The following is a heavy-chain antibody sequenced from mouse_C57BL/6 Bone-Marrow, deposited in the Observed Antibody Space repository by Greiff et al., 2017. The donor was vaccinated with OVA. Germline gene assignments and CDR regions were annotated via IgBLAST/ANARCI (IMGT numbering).Heavy chain of an antibody. CDR3: ARWVYYGTWFAY. J-gene: IGHJ3*01. D-gene: IGHD1-1*01. CDR2: IDPEDGET. Sequence: EVQLVEPGAELVKPGASVKLSCTASGFNIKDYYMHWVKQRTEQGLEWIGRIDPEDGETKYDPKFQGKATLTADTSSNTAYLQLSSLTSEDSAVYYCARWVYYGTWFAYWGRGTLVTVSA. CDR1: GFNIKDYY. V-gene: IGHV14-2*01.